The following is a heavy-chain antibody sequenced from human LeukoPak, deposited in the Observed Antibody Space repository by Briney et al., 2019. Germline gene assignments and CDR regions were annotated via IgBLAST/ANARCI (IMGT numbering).Heavy chain of an antibody. V-gene: IGHV3-53*01. D-gene: IGHD6-13*01. CDR3: ARGREGSSWYGDY. J-gene: IGHJ4*02. CDR1: GFTVSSNY. Sequence: GGSLRLSCAASGFTVSSNYVSWVRQAAGKGLEWVSVIYSGGSTYYADSVKGRFTISRDNSKNTLYLQMNSLRAEDTAVYYCARGREGSSWYGDYWGQGTLVTVSS. CDR2: IYSGGST.